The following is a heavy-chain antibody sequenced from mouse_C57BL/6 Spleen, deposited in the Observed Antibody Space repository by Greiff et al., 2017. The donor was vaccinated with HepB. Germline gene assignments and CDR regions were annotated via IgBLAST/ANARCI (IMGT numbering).Heavy chain of an antibody. CDR2: INPSNGGT. Sequence: QVQLQQSGTELVKPGASVKLSCKASGYTFTSYWMHWVKQRPGQGLEWIGNINPSNGGTNYNEKFKSKATLTVDKSSSTAYMQLSSLTSEDSAVYYCARGDYYYGSSYEYFDVWGTGTTVTVSS. CDR3: ARGDYYYGSSYEYFDV. D-gene: IGHD1-1*01. J-gene: IGHJ1*03. V-gene: IGHV1-53*01. CDR1: GYTFTSYW.